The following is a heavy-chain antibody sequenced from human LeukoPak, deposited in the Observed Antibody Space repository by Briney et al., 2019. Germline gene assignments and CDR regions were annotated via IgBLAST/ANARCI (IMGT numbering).Heavy chain of an antibody. CDR1: GGTFSSYA. CDR2: IIPIFGTA. Sequence: GASVKVSCKASGGTFSSYAISWVRQAPGQGLEWMGGIIPIFGTANYAQKFQGRVTITADKSTSTAYMELSSLRSEDTAVYYCARGVGYYGSGSFYPNYYYYYMDVWGKGTTVTISS. J-gene: IGHJ6*03. CDR3: ARGVGYYGSGSFYPNYYYYYMDV. D-gene: IGHD3-10*01. V-gene: IGHV1-69*06.